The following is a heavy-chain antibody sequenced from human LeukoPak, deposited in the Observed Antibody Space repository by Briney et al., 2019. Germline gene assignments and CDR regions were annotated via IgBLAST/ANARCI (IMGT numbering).Heavy chain of an antibody. V-gene: IGHV1-3*01. CDR1: GYTFTTYA. J-gene: IGHJ4*02. CDR2: INAGNGNT. D-gene: IGHD3-3*01. CDR3: ARATIFGVPTYDY. Sequence: GASVKVSCKASGYTFTTYAMHWVRQAPGQRLEWMGWINAGNGNTKYSQKFQGRVIITRDTSASTAYMELSSLRSEDTAVYYCARATIFGVPTYDYWGQGSLVTVSS.